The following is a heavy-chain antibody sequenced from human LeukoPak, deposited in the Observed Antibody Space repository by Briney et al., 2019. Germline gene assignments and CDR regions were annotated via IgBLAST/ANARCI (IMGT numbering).Heavy chain of an antibody. D-gene: IGHD3-3*01. CDR2: INRDGSEK. CDR1: GFTLSSRW. Sequence: GGSLRLSCVVSGFTLSSRWMMWVRQAPGEGLEWMTNINRDGSEKNYVDSVKGRFTITRDNAENSLYLQMNSLKVEDSAIYYCATHDSWSGYKIAYWGQGTLVTVSS. V-gene: IGHV3-7*03. CDR3: ATHDSWSGYKIAY. J-gene: IGHJ4*02.